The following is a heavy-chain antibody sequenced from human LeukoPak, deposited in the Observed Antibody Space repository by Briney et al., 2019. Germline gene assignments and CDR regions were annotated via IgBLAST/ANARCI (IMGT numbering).Heavy chain of an antibody. CDR3: ASLVELVGATSNYYYYMDV. D-gene: IGHD1-26*01. J-gene: IGHJ6*03. V-gene: IGHV1-8*01. CDR2: MNPNSGNT. Sequence: GASVKVSCKASGYTLTSYDINWVRQATGQGLEWMGWMNPNSGNTGYAQKFQGRVTMTRNTSISTAYMELSSLRSEDTAVYYCASLVELVGATSNYYYYMDVWGKGTTVTVSS. CDR1: GYTLTSYD.